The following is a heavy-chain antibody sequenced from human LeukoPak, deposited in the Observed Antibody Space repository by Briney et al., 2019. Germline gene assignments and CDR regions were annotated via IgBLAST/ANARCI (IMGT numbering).Heavy chain of an antibody. CDR1: GFTFSSYA. Sequence: GGSLRLSCAASGFTFSSYAMSWVRQAPGKGLEWVSAISGSGGSTYYADSVKGRFTISRDNSKNTLYLQMNSLRAEDTAVYYCARDLAGYCSGGSCYSGFDYWGQGTLVTVSS. CDR2: ISGSGGST. V-gene: IGHV3-23*01. CDR3: ARDLAGYCSGGSCYSGFDY. D-gene: IGHD2-15*01. J-gene: IGHJ4*02.